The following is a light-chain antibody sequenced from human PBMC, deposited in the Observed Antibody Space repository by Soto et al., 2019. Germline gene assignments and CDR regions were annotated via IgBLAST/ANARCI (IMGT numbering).Light chain of an antibody. CDR2: GAS. CDR1: HSVSSSY. V-gene: IGKV3-20*01. J-gene: IGKJ5*01. CDR3: QQYGSSPPIT. Sequence: EIVLTQSPGTLSLSPGERATLSCRASHSVSSSYLAWYQQKPGQAPRRLIYGASSRATGIPDSFSSSGSGTDFTLTISRLEPEDFAVYYCQQYGSSPPITFGQGTRLEIK.